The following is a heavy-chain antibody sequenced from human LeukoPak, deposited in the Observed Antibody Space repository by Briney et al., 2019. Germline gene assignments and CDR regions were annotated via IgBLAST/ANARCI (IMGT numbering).Heavy chain of an antibody. J-gene: IGHJ4*02. D-gene: IGHD3-10*01. CDR2: IYYSGST. Sequence: PSQTLSLTCTVSGGSISSGGYYWSWLRQHPGTGLEWLGYIYYSGSTYYNPSLKSRVTITVDTSKNQFSLKLSSVTATDTAVYYCAREAVTMVRGVIITYYFDYWGQGTLVTVSS. CDR3: AREAVTMVRGVIITYYFDY. V-gene: IGHV4-31*03. CDR1: GGSISSGGYY.